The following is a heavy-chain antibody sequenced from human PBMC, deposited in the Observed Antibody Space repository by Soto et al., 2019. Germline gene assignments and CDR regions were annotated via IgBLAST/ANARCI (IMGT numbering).Heavy chain of an antibody. Sequence: PGEALKLPCKGSGYSLTNIWIHLVRQMPRQGLEWMGRIDPGHSFTTYNPSFNGHVTMSDDKSINTAYLQWSSMKASDTAMYYCASGEDASGHPAFDVWGLGTMVTV. CDR2: IDPGHSFT. CDR1: GYSLTNIW. D-gene: IGHD3-16*01. V-gene: IGHV5-10-1*01. J-gene: IGHJ3*01. CDR3: ASGEDASGHPAFDV.